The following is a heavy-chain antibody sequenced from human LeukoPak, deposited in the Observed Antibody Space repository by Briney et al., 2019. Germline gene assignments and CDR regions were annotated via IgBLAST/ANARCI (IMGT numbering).Heavy chain of an antibody. Sequence: SETLSFTCTVSGGSISSGSYYWSWIRQPAGKGLEWIGRIYTSGSTNYNPSLKSRVTISVDTSKNQFSLKLSSVTAADTAVYYCAREEMATMEFDYWGQGTLVTVSS. D-gene: IGHD5-24*01. J-gene: IGHJ4*02. V-gene: IGHV4-61*02. CDR2: IYTSGST. CDR1: GGSISSGSYY. CDR3: AREEMATMEFDY.